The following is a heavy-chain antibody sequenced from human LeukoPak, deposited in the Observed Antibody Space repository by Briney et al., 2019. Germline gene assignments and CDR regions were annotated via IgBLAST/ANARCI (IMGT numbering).Heavy chain of an antibody. J-gene: IGHJ4*02. CDR1: GGTFSSYA. CDR3: ARDEGRGWCGGDCYETFDY. D-gene: IGHD2-21*02. Sequence: SVKVSCKASGGTFSSYAISWVRQAPGQGLEWMGRIIPIFGIANYAQKFQGRVTITADKSTSTAYMELSSLRSEDTAVYYCARDEGRGWCGGDCYETFDYWGQGTLVTVSS. V-gene: IGHV1-69*04. CDR2: IIPIFGIA.